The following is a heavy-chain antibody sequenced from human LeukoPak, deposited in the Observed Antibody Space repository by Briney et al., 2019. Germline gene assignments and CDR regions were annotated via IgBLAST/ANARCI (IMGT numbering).Heavy chain of an antibody. CDR3: VRGTGY. Sequence: GGSLRLSCSVSGFTFSTYVMHWVRQAPGKGVEYVSAISSNGDNTYYADSVKGRFTISRDNSKNTLYLQMSSLRADDTAVYYCVRGTGYWGQGTLVSVPS. CDR2: ISSNGDNT. CDR1: GFTFSTYV. V-gene: IGHV3-64D*06. J-gene: IGHJ4*02.